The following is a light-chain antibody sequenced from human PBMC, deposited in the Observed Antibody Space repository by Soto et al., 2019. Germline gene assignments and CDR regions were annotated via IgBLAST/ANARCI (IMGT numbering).Light chain of an antibody. CDR1: SRDVGSYNL. V-gene: IGLV2-23*02. Sequence: QAALTQPASVSGSPGQSITISCTGTSRDVGSYNLVSWSHQHPGTAPKLIISEVSKRPSGISDRFSGSKSGSTASLAISGLQAEDEADYYCCSYAGTATPTVFGGGTQLTVL. J-gene: IGLJ7*01. CDR2: EVS. CDR3: CSYAGTATPTV.